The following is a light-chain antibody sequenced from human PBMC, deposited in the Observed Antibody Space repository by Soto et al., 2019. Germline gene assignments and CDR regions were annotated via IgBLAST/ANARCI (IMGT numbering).Light chain of an antibody. J-gene: IGKJ1*01. Sequence: EMVLTQSPGTLSLSPGERATLSCRASQTVTSNRLAWYQQKPGQAPRLLIYGASRRATGIPDRFSGSGSGTDFTLTISRLEPEDFAVYYCQQYKNWPRTFGQGTKVEIK. CDR2: GAS. CDR1: QTVTSNR. CDR3: QQYKNWPRT. V-gene: IGKV3-20*01.